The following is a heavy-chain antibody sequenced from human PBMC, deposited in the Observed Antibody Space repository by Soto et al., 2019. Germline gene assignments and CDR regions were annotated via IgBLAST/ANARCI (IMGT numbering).Heavy chain of an antibody. CDR1: DGSISSGDYY. V-gene: IGHV4-30-4*08. Sequence: SLPMSLTCTVSDGSISSGDYYRSWIRQPPGKGLEWIGYIYYSGSTYYNPSLKSRVTISVDTSKNQFSLKLSSVTAADTAVYYCARMGSQRYYYYGMDVWGQGTTVTVSS. CDR2: IYYSGST. D-gene: IGHD6-25*01. CDR3: ARMGSQRYYYYGMDV. J-gene: IGHJ6*02.